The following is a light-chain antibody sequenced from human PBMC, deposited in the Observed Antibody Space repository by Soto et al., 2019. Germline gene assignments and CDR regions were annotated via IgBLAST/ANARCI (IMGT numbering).Light chain of an antibody. Sequence: EIVMTQSPATLSVSPGERATLSCRASQSANSNLAWYQQKPGQAPRLLIYGASSRATVIPGRFSGSGSGTEFTLTISSLQSEDFAIYYCQQYKDWPLTFGQGTKVDIK. V-gene: IGKV3-15*01. CDR1: QSANSN. CDR2: GAS. J-gene: IGKJ1*01. CDR3: QQYKDWPLT.